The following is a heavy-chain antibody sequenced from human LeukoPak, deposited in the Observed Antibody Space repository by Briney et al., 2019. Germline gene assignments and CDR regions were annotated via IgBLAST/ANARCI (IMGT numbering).Heavy chain of an antibody. CDR1: GFTFSSYA. J-gene: IGHJ5*02. Sequence: GGSLRLSCAASGFTFSSYAMSWVRQAPGKGLEWVSAISGSGGSTYYADSVKGRFTISRDNSKNTLYLQMNSLRAEDTAVYYCAKDPNYDILTGYYGFGPWGQGTLVTVSS. CDR2: ISGSGGST. V-gene: IGHV3-23*01. CDR3: AKDPNYDILTGYYGFGP. D-gene: IGHD3-9*01.